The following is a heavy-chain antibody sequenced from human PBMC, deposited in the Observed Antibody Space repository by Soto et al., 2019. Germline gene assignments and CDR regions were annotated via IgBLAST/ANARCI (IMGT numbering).Heavy chain of an antibody. CDR1: GYTFTSNG. CDR3: ARDIITRDAFDI. J-gene: IGHJ3*02. Sequence: ASVKVSCKASGYTFTSNGINWVRQAPGQGLEWMGWISGYNGNTNNAQKFQGRVTMTTDTSTNTAYLELRSLRSDDTAVYYCARDIITRDAFDIWGQGTMITV. D-gene: IGHD3-10*01. V-gene: IGHV1-18*04. CDR2: ISGYNGNT.